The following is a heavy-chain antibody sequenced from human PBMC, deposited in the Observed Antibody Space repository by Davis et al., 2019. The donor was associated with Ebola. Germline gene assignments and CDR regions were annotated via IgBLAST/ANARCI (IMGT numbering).Heavy chain of an antibody. D-gene: IGHD2-15*01. Sequence: AASVKVSCKASGYTFTSYGISWVRQAPGQGLEWMGGIIPIFGTANYAQKFQGRVTITADKSTSTAYMELSSLRSEDTAVYYCARELIVVVVAATNYYYYGMDVWGQGTTVTVSS. CDR3: ARELIVVVVAATNYYYYGMDV. J-gene: IGHJ6*02. CDR2: IIPIFGTA. V-gene: IGHV1-69*06. CDR1: GYTFTSYG.